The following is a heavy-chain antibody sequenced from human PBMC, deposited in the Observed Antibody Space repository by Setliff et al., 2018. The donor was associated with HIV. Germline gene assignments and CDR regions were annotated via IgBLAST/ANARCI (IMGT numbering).Heavy chain of an antibody. J-gene: IGHJ3*02. CDR3: ARRAGYDGDAFDI. V-gene: IGHV5-51*01. Sequence: KISCKGSGYSFTSFWIGWVRQMPGKGLEWMGIIYPSDSDTRYSPSFQGQVTISADKSITTSYLQWSSLKASDSAMYYCARRAGYDGDAFDIWGQGTMVTVSS. D-gene: IGHD5-12*01. CDR1: GYSFTSFW. CDR2: IYPSDSDT.